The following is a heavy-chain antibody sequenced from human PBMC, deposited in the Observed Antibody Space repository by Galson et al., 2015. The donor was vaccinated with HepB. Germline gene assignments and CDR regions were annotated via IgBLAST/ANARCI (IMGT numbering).Heavy chain of an antibody. CDR2: INPRGGST. V-gene: IGHV1-46*01. CDR3: ARERQVPPSIGDYYYSGMDV. D-gene: IGHD6-19*01. Sequence: SVKVSCKAAGYTFTSSYMHWVRQAPGRGLEWMGIINPRGGSTSYGQKFQGRVTMTRDTSASTFFMELSSLRSEDTAVYYCARERQVPPSIGDYYYSGMDVWGQGTTVTVSS. J-gene: IGHJ6*02. CDR1: GYTFTSSY.